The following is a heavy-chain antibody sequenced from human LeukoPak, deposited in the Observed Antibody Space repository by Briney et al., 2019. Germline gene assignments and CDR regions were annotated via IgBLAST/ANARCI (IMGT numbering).Heavy chain of an antibody. CDR2: ISSSSSTI. J-gene: IGHJ4*02. CDR3: AKGGKIGVVSLPNS. V-gene: IGHV3-48*01. CDR1: GFTFSSYS. D-gene: IGHD3-22*01. Sequence: GGSLRLSCAASGFTFSSYSMNWVRQAPGKGLEWVSYISSSSSTIYYADSVKGRFTISRDNAKNSLYLQMNSLRAEDTAIYYCAKGGKIGVVSLPNSWGQGTLVTVSS.